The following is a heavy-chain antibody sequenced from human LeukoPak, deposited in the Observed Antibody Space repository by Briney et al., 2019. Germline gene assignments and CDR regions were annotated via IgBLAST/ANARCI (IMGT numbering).Heavy chain of an antibody. J-gene: IGHJ4*02. CDR2: ISSSGSTI. CDR3: AKDLRHLEQPEDY. CDR1: GFTFHDYC. V-gene: IGHV3-11*01. Sequence: GGSLRLSCAASGFTFHDYCISRVRQAPGKGLEWVSSISSSGSTIYYADSVKGRFTISRDNAKNSLYLQMNSLRAEDTAVYYCAKDLRHLEQPEDYWGQGTLVTVSS. D-gene: IGHD1/OR15-1a*01.